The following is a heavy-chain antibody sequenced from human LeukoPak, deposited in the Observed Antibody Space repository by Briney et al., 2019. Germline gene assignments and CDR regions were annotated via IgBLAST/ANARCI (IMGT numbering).Heavy chain of an antibody. CDR1: GGSISSYY. CDR2: IYTSGST. Sequence: SETLSLTCTVSGGSISSYYWSWTRQPAGKGLEWIGRIYTSGSTNYNPSLKGRVTMSVDTSKNQFSLKLSSVTAADTAVYYCAREGPTPHYYYYYYGMDVWGQGTTVTVSS. V-gene: IGHV4-4*07. J-gene: IGHJ6*02. D-gene: IGHD4-11*01. CDR3: AREGPTPHYYYYYYGMDV.